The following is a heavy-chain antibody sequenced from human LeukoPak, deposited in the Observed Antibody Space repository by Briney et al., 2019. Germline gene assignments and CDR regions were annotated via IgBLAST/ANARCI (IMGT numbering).Heavy chain of an antibody. CDR3: VKGLVPEKNWYFDL. CDR2: IQSDGSDK. Sequence: GGSLRLSCAASGFSFSSYGMHWVRQAPGKGLEWLAFIQSDGSDKDYPDPVKGRFTIFRDNSRNTLYLQMNSLRDEDTAAYYCVKGLVPEKNWYFDLWGRGALVTVSS. CDR1: GFSFSSYG. D-gene: IGHD1-14*01. J-gene: IGHJ2*01. V-gene: IGHV3-30*02.